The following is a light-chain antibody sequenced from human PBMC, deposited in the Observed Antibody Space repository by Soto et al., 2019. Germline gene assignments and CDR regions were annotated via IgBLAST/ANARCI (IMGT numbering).Light chain of an antibody. V-gene: IGLV1-40*01. CDR2: GNS. Sequence: QAVVTQPPSVSVAPGQRVTISCTGSSSNIGAGYDVHWYQQLPGTAPKLLISGNSNRPSGVPDRFAGSKSGTSASLAITGLQAEDEADYYCQSYDSSLSVVFGGGTKLTVL. CDR1: SSNIGAGYD. J-gene: IGLJ2*01. CDR3: QSYDSSLSVV.